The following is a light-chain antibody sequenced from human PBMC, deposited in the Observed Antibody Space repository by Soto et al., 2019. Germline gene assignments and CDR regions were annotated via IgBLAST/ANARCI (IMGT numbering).Light chain of an antibody. V-gene: IGKV3-20*01. J-gene: IGKJ1*01. Sequence: VMTQSPATLSVSPGERATLSCRASQSVSSNLAWYQQKPGQAPRLLIYDASSRATGVPDRFSGSGSGTDFTLTISRLDPEDFAVYYCQQYGSSSWTFGQGTKVDIK. CDR2: DAS. CDR1: QSVSSN. CDR3: QQYGSSSWT.